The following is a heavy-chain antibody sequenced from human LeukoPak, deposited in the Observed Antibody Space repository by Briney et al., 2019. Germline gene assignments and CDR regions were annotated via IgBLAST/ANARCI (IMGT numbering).Heavy chain of an antibody. CDR3: ARRPHAEYSYGHFDY. Sequence: ASVKVSCKASGYTFTGYYMHWVRQAPGQGLEWMGWINPNSGGTNYAQKFQGRVTMTRDTSISTAYMELSRLRSDDTAVYYCARRPHAEYSYGHFDYWGQGTLVTVSS. V-gene: IGHV1-2*02. D-gene: IGHD5-18*01. CDR2: INPNSGGT. J-gene: IGHJ4*02. CDR1: GYTFTGYY.